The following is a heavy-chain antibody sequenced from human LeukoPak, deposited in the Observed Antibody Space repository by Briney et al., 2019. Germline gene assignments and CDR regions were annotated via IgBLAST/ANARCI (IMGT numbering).Heavy chain of an antibody. CDR3: AKDYYDSSGYYGPFDY. Sequence: GGSLRLSCAASGFTYSSYGMLWVRQAPGKGLEWVAVIWYDGSNKYYADSVKGRFTISRDNSKNTLYLQMNSLRAEDTAVYYCAKDYYDSSGYYGPFDYWGQGTLVTVSS. CDR2: IWYDGSNK. J-gene: IGHJ4*02. CDR1: GFTYSSYG. V-gene: IGHV3-33*06. D-gene: IGHD3-22*01.